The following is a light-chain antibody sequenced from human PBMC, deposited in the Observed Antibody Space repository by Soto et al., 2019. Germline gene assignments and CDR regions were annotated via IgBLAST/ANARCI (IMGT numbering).Light chain of an antibody. CDR1: QSVNRNY. Sequence: EIVLTQSPGTLSLSPGERATLSCRASQSVNRNYIAWYQQKPGQAPRLLFYGASSRVTGIQQRLSGSGSGTDFTLTIRRLEPEDFAVYYCQQYGSSGRTFGQGTKVDIK. CDR3: QQYGSSGRT. V-gene: IGKV3-20*01. J-gene: IGKJ1*01. CDR2: GAS.